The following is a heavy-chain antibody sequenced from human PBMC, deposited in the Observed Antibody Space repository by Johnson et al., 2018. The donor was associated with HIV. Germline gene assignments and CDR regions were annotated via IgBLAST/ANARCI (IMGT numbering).Heavy chain of an antibody. CDR1: GFTFISYA. Sequence: QVQLVESGGGVVQPGRSLRLSCAASGFTFISYAMHWVRNAPGKGLEWVAIISYDGSNKYYADSVKGRFTISRDNSKNTLYLQMNSLRAEDTAVYYCARGGSGSAQRGGDAFDIWGQGTMVTVSS. D-gene: IGHD1-26*01. CDR2: ISYDGSNK. J-gene: IGHJ3*02. V-gene: IGHV3-30*14. CDR3: ARGGSGSAQRGGDAFDI.